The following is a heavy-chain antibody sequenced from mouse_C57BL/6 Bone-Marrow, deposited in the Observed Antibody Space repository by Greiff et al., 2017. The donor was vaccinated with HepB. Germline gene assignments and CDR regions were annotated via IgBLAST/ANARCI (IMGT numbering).Heavy chain of an antibody. CDR3: TLRSSGYGAMDY. J-gene: IGHJ4*01. D-gene: IGHD3-2*02. Sequence: EVKLQESGGGLVQPGGSMKLSCAASGFTFSDAWMDWVRQSPEKGLEWVAEIRNKANNHATYYAESVKGRFTISRDDSKSSVYLQMNSLRAEDTGIYYCTLRSSGYGAMDYWGQGTSVTVSS. CDR2: IRNKANNHAT. CDR1: GFTFSDAW. V-gene: IGHV6-6*01.